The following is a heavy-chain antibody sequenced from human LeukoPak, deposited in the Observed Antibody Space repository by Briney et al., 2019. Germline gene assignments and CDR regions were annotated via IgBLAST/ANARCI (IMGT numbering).Heavy chain of an antibody. CDR1: GGSISSYY. CDR2: IYTSGST. CDR3: AREGCSGGSCYSAYNWFDP. D-gene: IGHD2-15*01. Sequence: SETLSLTCTVSGGSISSYYWSWIRQPAGKGLEWIGRIYTSGSTNYNPSLKSRVTMSVGTSKNQFSLKLSSVTAADTAVYYCAREGCSGGSCYSAYNWFDPWGQGTLVTVSS. V-gene: IGHV4-4*07. J-gene: IGHJ5*02.